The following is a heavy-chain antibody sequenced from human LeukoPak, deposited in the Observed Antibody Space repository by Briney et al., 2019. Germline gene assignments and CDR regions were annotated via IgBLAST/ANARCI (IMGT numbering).Heavy chain of an antibody. D-gene: IGHD6-19*01. V-gene: IGHV3-30*18. CDR2: ISYDGSNK. J-gene: IGHJ4*02. CDR3: EKDPRKAVAVNYFDY. CDR1: GFTFSSYC. Sequence: GRSLRLSCAASGFTFSSYCMHWVRQAPGKGLEWVAVISYDGSNKYYADSVKGRFTISRDNSKNTLYLQMNSLRAEDTAVYYCEKDPRKAVAVNYFDYWGQGTLVTVSS.